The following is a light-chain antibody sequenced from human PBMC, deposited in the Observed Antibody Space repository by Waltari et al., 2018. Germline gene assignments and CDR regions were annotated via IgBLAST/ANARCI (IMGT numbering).Light chain of an antibody. CDR1: QSVSSNY. V-gene: IGKV3-20*01. Sequence: EIVLTQSPGTVSLSPGESATLSCRASQSVSSNYLAWYQQKPGQAPRLLISGASSRATGIPDRFSGGVSGTDFTLTISRLEPEDFAVYYCQQYHSSPQTFGQGTKVEIK. CDR2: GAS. J-gene: IGKJ1*01. CDR3: QQYHSSPQT.